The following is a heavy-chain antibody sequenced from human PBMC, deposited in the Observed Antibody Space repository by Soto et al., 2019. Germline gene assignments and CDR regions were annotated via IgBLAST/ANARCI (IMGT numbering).Heavy chain of an antibody. CDR2: IIPIFGTA. J-gene: IGHJ6*02. V-gene: IGHV1-69*13. D-gene: IGHD4-4*01. Sequence: SVKVSCKASGGTFSSYAISWVRQAPGQGLEWMGGIIPIFGTANYAQKFQGRVTITADESTSTAYMELSSLRSEDTAVYYCARGKTVTTFSAYGMDVWGQGTTVTVSS. CDR3: ARGKTVTTFSAYGMDV. CDR1: GGTFSSYA.